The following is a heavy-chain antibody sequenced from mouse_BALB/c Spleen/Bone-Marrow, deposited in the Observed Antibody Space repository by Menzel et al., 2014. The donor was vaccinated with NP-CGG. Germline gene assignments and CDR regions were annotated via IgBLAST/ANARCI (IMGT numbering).Heavy chain of an antibody. CDR3: ARILLRSYAMDY. D-gene: IGHD1-1*01. CDR2: ISYSGST. J-gene: IGHJ4*01. Sequence: EVQLVESGPSLVKPSQTLSLPCSVTGDSITSGYWNWIRKFPGNKLEYMGYISYSGSTYYNPSLKSRISITRDTSKNQYYLQLNSVTTEDTATYYCARILLRSYAMDYWGQGTSVTVSS. V-gene: IGHV3-8*02. CDR1: GDSITSGY.